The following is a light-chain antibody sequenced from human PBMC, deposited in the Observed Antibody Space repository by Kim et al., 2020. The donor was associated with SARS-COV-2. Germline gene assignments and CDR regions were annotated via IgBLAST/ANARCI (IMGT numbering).Light chain of an antibody. CDR2: KSS. CDR1: QSLSSW. V-gene: IGKV1-5*03. Sequence: AFVGDRVPITCRASQSLSSWLAWYQQKPGKAPKLLIYKSSNLQSGVPSMFGGSESGTEFTLTISSLQPDDFATYYCQQYHSYPVTFGGGTKVDIK. J-gene: IGKJ4*01. CDR3: QQYHSYPVT.